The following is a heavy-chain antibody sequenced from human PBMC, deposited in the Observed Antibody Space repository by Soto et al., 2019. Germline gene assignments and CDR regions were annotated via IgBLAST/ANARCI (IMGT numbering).Heavy chain of an antibody. Sequence: EVQLVESGGGLVQPGGSLRLSCAASGFTFSRYSMNWVRQAPGKGLEWVSYINDDIDSIYYADSVKGRFTISRDNAKNSLYLQMDSLRAEDTAVYYCARDIVAGSGWYTYDYWGQGTLVTVS. J-gene: IGHJ4*02. CDR2: INDDIDSI. V-gene: IGHV3-48*01. CDR1: GFTFSRYS. D-gene: IGHD6-19*01. CDR3: ARDIVAGSGWYTYDY.